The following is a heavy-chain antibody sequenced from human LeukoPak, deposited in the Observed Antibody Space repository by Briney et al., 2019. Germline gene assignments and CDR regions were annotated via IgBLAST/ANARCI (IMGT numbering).Heavy chain of an antibody. J-gene: IGHJ4*02. CDR1: GASISAFH. CDR2: IYSSGST. Sequence: SETLSLTRTVSGASISAFHWTWFRQPAGKGLEWIGLIYSSGSTLFNPSLKSRVAMSVDLTKNQLSLKLTSVTAADTAMYYCARKDGDYWGRGTLVTVSS. V-gene: IGHV4-4*07. CDR3: ARKDGDY.